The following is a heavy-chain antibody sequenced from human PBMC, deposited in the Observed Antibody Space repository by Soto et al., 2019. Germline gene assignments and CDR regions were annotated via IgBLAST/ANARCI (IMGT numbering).Heavy chain of an antibody. Sequence: GGSLRLSCSASGFTFSSYAMHWVRQAPGKGLEYVSAISSNGGSTYYADSVKGRFTISRDNSKNTLYLQMSSLRAEDTAVYYCVKGYYYDSSGYYYHAVSFQNWGQGTLVTVSS. V-gene: IGHV3-64D*06. J-gene: IGHJ1*01. CDR3: VKGYYYDSSGYYYHAVSFQN. D-gene: IGHD3-22*01. CDR1: GFTFSSYA. CDR2: ISSNGGST.